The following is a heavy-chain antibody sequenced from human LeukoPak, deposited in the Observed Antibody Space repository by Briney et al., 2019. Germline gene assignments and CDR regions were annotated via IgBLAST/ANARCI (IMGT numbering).Heavy chain of an antibody. CDR3: ARVVDVNSYGLFDY. CDR1: GYTFTNYA. D-gene: IGHD5-18*01. CDR2: INAGNGDT. V-gene: IGHV1-3*01. J-gene: IGHJ4*02. Sequence: ASVKVSCKASGYTFTNYAVNWLRQAPGQRLEWMGWINAGNGDTKFSQNYQARVTITRDASASTAYMELSSLTSEDTAVYFCARVVDVNSYGLFDYWGQGTLVTVSS.